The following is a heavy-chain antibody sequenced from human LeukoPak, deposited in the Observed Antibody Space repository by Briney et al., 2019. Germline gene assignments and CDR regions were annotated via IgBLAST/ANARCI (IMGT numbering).Heavy chain of an antibody. V-gene: IGHV4-39*07. CDR3: ARAHMDLYCSSTSCRSIYYYYYGMDV. D-gene: IGHD2-2*01. J-gene: IGHJ6*02. Sequence: SETLSLTCTVSGGSISSGGYYWSWIRQPPGKGLEWIGEINHSGSTNYNPSLKSRVTISVDTSKNQFSLKLSSVTAADTAVYYCARAHMDLYCSSTSCRSIYYYYYGMDVWGQGTTVTVSS. CDR1: GGSISSGGYY. CDR2: INHSGST.